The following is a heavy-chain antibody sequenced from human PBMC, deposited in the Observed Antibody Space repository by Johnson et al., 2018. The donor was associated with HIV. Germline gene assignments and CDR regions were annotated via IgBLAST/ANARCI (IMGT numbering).Heavy chain of an antibody. V-gene: IGHV3-30*04. CDR3: ARHWAAAGRDAFDI. J-gene: IGHJ3*02. D-gene: IGHD6-13*01. CDR1: GFTFSSYA. Sequence: QVQLVESGGGVVQPGRSLRLSCAASGFTFSSYAMHWVRQAPGKGLEWVAVISYDGSEKYYVDSVKGRFTISRDSAKNSLYLQMNSLRAEDTAVYYCARHWAAAGRDAFDIWGQGTMVTVSS. CDR2: ISYDGSEK.